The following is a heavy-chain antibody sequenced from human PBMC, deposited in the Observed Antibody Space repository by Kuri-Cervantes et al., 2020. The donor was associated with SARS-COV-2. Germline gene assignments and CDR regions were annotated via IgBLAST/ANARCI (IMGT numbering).Heavy chain of an antibody. CDR3: ARVVVVVPAARVYYYYMDV. V-gene: IGHV3-21*01. D-gene: IGHD2-2*01. CDR1: GFTFSSYS. Sequence: ESLKISCAASGFTFSSYSMNWVRQAPGKGLEWVSSISSSSSYIYYADSVKGRFTISRDNAKNSLYLQMNSLRAEDTAVYYCARVVVVVPAARVYYYYMDVWGKGTTVTVSS. J-gene: IGHJ6*03. CDR2: ISSSSSYI.